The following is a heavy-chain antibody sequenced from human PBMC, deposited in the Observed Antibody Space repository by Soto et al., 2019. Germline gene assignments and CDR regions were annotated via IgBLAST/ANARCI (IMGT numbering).Heavy chain of an antibody. CDR3: AKYIVATIRTEYYFDY. J-gene: IGHJ4*02. Sequence: PGGSLRVSCAAAGFNFISYAMSWVRKATGKGLEWVSAISGSGGSTYYADSVKGRFTISRDNSKNTLYLQMNSLRAEDTAVYYCAKYIVATIRTEYYFDYWGQGTLVTVSS. V-gene: IGHV3-23*01. CDR2: ISGSGGST. CDR1: GFNFISYA. D-gene: IGHD5-12*01.